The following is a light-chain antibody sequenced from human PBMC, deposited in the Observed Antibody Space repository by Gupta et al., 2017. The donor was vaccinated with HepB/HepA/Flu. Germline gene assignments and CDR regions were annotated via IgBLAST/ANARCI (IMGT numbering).Light chain of an antibody. CDR3: RQHNSYPRT. J-gene: IGKJ1*01. V-gene: IGKV1-17*01. CDR1: QDIGTD. CDR2: AAS. Sequence: DIEMTQSPSTLSASVGDRVTITCRSSQDIGTDLNWYQQTPGEAPKRLIYAASSLQRGVTSRFSGSGSGTDFTLTITSLQPEDFATYYCRQHNSYPRTFGHGTKIDI.